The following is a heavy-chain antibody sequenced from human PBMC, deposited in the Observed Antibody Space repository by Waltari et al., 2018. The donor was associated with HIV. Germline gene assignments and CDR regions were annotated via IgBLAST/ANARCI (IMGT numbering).Heavy chain of an antibody. CDR2: ISGSGSDT. V-gene: IGHV3-23*01. CDR1: VFMFGNIA. D-gene: IGHD5-12*01. J-gene: IGHJ4*02. CDR3: AGGFTHVLDY. Sequence: EVQLLESGGGLVQPGGSLRLSCAASVFMFGNIAIRWVRRAPGKGLEWVSSISGSGSDTYYADSVKGRFTISRDNSKRNLYLQMNSLRAEDTAVYYCAGGFTHVLDYWGQGTLVTVSS.